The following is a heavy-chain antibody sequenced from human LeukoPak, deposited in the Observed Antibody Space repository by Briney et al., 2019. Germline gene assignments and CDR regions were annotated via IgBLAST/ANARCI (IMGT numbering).Heavy chain of an antibody. J-gene: IGHJ4*02. Sequence: ASVKVSCKASGYTFTGYYMHWVRLAPGQGLEWMGWINPNSGGTNYAQKFQGRVTMTRDTSISTAYMELSRLRSDDTAVYYCARASPYDSSGYYYGYWGQGTLVTVSS. CDR3: ARASPYDSSGYYYGY. V-gene: IGHV1-2*02. CDR2: INPNSGGT. D-gene: IGHD3-22*01. CDR1: GYTFTGYY.